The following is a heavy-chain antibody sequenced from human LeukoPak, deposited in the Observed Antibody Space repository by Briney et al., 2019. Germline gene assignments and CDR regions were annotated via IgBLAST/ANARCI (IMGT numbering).Heavy chain of an antibody. J-gene: IGHJ4*02. Sequence: PGESLKISCKGSGHSFSTYWIGWVRQLPGKGLEWMGIMYPGDSDTRYSPSFQGQVTISADESISTVYLQWRSLKASDTAMYYCARRTGEWELLDYWGQGTLVTVSS. CDR3: ARRTGEWELLDY. D-gene: IGHD1-26*01. V-gene: IGHV5-51*01. CDR2: MYPGDSDT. CDR1: GHSFSTYW.